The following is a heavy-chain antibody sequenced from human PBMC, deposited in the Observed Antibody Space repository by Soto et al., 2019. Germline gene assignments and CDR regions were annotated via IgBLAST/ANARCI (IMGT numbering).Heavy chain of an antibody. D-gene: IGHD2-15*01. Sequence: QVQLVQSGAEVKKPGSSVKVSCKASGGTFSSYTISWVRQAPGQGLEWMGRIIPILGIANYAQKFQGRVKITADKSTSTAYMELSSLRSEDTAVYYCARDGDIPPQVLDYWGQGTLVTVSS. V-gene: IGHV1-69*08. CDR3: ARDGDIPPQVLDY. CDR1: GGTFSSYT. J-gene: IGHJ4*02. CDR2: IIPILGIA.